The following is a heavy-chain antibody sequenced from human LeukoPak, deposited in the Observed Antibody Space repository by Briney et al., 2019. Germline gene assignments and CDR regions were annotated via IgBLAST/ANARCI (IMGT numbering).Heavy chain of an antibody. CDR3: AGGYSRYDQIDY. J-gene: IGHJ4*02. CDR1: GYSFTTYS. D-gene: IGHD5-12*01. Sequence: GESLKISCKGSGYSFTTYSIGWVRQMPGKGLEWMGIIYPGDSDARYSPSFQGQVTILVDKSISTAYLQWSILKASDTAMYYCAGGYSRYDQIDYWGQGTLVTVSS. CDR2: IYPGDSDA. V-gene: IGHV5-51*01.